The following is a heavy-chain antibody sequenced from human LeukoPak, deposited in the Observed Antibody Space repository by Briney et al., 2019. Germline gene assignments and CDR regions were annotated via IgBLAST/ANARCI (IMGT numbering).Heavy chain of an antibody. D-gene: IGHD3-10*01. CDR2: ITSSGRTI. CDR3: AKALMVRGVIGRSFDY. Sequence: GGSLRLSCAASGFTFSDYYMSWIRQAPGKGLEWVSYITSSGRTIYYADSVKGRFTITRDNAKNSLYLQMNSLRAEDTAVYYCAKALMVRGVIGRSFDYWGQGTLVTVSS. J-gene: IGHJ4*02. V-gene: IGHV3-11*01. CDR1: GFTFSDYY.